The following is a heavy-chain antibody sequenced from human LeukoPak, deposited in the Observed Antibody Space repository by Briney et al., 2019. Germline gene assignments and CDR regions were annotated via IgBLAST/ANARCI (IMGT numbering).Heavy chain of an antibody. Sequence: SETLSLTCTVSGGSISSGGYYWSWIRQHPGKGLEWIGYIYYSGSTYYNPSLKSRVTISVDTSKNQFSLKLSSVTAADTAVYYCARGGGYCSSTSCRWGGFDYWGQGTLVTVSS. CDR2: IYYSGST. J-gene: IGHJ4*02. D-gene: IGHD2-2*03. CDR1: GGSISSGGYY. CDR3: ARGGGYCSSTSCRWGGFDY. V-gene: IGHV4-31*03.